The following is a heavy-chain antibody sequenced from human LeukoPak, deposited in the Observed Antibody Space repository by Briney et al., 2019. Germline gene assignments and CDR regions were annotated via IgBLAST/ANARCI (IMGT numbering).Heavy chain of an antibody. V-gene: IGHV3-23*01. Sequence: GGSLRLSCAASGFTFSSYAMSWVRQAPGKGLEWVSAISGSGGSTYYADSVKGRFTISRDNSKNTLYLQMNSLRAEDTAVYYCAQGSVVEPAAPHFFDYWGQGTLVTVSS. CDR1: GFTFSSYA. D-gene: IGHD2-2*01. CDR2: ISGSGGST. J-gene: IGHJ4*02. CDR3: AQGSVVEPAAPHFFDY.